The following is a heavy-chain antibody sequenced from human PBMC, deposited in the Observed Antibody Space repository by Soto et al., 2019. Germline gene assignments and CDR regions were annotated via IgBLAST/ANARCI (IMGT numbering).Heavy chain of an antibody. D-gene: IGHD3-22*01. V-gene: IGHV3-23*01. CDR2: ISGSGGST. CDR3: VKQQMIAIRAFDY. J-gene: IGHJ4*02. CDR1: GFTFSNYA. Sequence: EVQLLESGGGLVQPGESLRLSCAVSGFTFSNYAMSWVRQVPGKGLEWVSTISGSGGSTYYADSVKGRFTISRDNSKNTLYLQMNGLRAEDTAVYYCVKQQMIAIRAFDYWCQGNLVTVSS.